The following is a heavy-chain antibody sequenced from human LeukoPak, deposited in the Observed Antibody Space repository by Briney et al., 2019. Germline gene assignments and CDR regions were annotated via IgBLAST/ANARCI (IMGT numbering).Heavy chain of an antibody. J-gene: IGHJ4*02. CDR1: GYSISSGYY. Sequence: PSETLSLTCAVSGYSISSGYYWGWLRQPPGKGLEWIGSIYHSGSTYYNPSLKSRVTISVDTSKNHFSLKLSSVTAADTAVYYCARGVNFYSSGWYYFDYWGQGTLVTVSS. CDR2: IYHSGST. D-gene: IGHD6-19*01. V-gene: IGHV4-38-2*01. CDR3: ARGVNFYSSGWYYFDY.